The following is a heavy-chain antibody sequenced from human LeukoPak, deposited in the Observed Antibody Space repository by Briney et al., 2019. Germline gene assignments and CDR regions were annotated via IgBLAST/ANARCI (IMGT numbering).Heavy chain of an antibody. CDR2: ISAYNGNT. Sequence: ASVKVSCKASGYTFTSCGISWVRQAPGQGLEWMGWISAYNGNTNYAQKLQGRVTMTTDTSTSTAYMELRSLRSDDTAVYYCARGGNYYYDSSGYDYWGQGTLVTVSS. V-gene: IGHV1-18*01. CDR1: GYTFTSCG. CDR3: ARGGNYYYDSSGYDY. D-gene: IGHD3-22*01. J-gene: IGHJ4*02.